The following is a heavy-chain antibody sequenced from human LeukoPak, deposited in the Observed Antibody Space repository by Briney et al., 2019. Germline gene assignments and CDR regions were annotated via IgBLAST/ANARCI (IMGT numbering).Heavy chain of an antibody. J-gene: IGHJ4*02. V-gene: IGHV3-74*01. CDR3: ARDGYYYDSSGYYRYFDY. CDR2: INSDGSST. D-gene: IGHD3-22*01. CDR1: GLTFSSYW. Sequence: GGSLRLSCEASGLTFSSYWMHWVRQAPGKGLVWVSRINSDGSSTSYADSVKGRFTISRDNAKNTLYLQMNSLRAEDTAVYYCARDGYYYDSSGYYRYFDYWGQGTLVTVSS.